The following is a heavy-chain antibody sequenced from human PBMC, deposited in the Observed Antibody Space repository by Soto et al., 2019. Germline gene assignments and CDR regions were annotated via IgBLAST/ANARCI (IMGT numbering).Heavy chain of an antibody. J-gene: IGHJ4*02. D-gene: IGHD3-22*01. CDR2: ISGSGGST. Sequence: SGGSLRLSCAASGFTFSTYAKSWVRQAPGKGLEWVSAISGSGGSTYYADSVKGRFTISRDYSKNFLYLQMNSLRAEDTAVYYCARSYDTSGYYSRLIFDYWGQGTLVTVSS. V-gene: IGHV3-23*01. CDR3: ARSYDTSGYYSRLIFDY. CDR1: GFTFSTYA.